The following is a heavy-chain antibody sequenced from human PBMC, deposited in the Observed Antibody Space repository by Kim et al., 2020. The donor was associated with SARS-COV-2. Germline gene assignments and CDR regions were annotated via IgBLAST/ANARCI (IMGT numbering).Heavy chain of an antibody. CDR3: ARHARIPDS. V-gene: IGHV3-7*01. D-gene: IGHD2-21*01. J-gene: IGHJ4*02. CDR1: GFTFNDYW. Sequence: GGSLRLSCAAFGFTFNDYWMTWVRQAPGKGLELVANIKPDGTERNYLDSVKGSFTISRDNSKNSLYLQMRSLRVEDTAMYYCARHARIPDSLGQGTLVTVS. CDR2: IKPDGTER.